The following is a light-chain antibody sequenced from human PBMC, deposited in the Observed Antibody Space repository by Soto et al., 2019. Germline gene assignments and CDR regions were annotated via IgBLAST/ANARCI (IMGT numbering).Light chain of an antibody. Sequence: EIVLTQSPATLSLSPGTGATLSCRASQIVTSSLAWYQQRPGQAPRLLIYDTFTRATGIPARFSAKGAGTDFHLTLSSLEPEDSAVYFCQLRSDWPPTYTFGQGTKLE. V-gene: IGKV3-11*01. CDR2: DTF. CDR3: QLRSDWPPTYT. J-gene: IGKJ2*01. CDR1: QIVTSS.